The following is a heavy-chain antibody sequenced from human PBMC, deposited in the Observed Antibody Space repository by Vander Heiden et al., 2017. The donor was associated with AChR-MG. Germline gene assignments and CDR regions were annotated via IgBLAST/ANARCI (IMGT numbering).Heavy chain of an antibody. D-gene: IGHD1-26*01. Sequence: EVQLVQSGAEATKPGESPQISCKGSGYSLTSYGIGWVRRMPGKGLEWMGIIYPGDSDTRYSPSFQGQVTISADKSISTAYQQWSSLKASDTAMYYCARRHNSGSEDYYYGMDVWGQGTTVTVSS. J-gene: IGHJ6*02. CDR2: IYPGDSDT. CDR3: ARRHNSGSEDYYYGMDV. V-gene: IGHV5-51*03. CDR1: GYSLTSYG.